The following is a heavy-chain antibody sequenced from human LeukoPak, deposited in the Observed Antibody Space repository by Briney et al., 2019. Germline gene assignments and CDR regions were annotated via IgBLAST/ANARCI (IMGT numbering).Heavy chain of an antibody. J-gene: IGHJ6*02. D-gene: IGHD6-19*01. Sequence: PGGSLRLSCAASGLTVRTNYMHWVRQSPGKGLEWVSVISTAGQTYYADSVKARFIVSRDTSNNTLSLQMNNLRVDDTAVYYCARERLGLDVWGRGTTVTVSS. CDR2: ISTAGQT. CDR3: ARERLGLDV. CDR1: GLTVRTNY. V-gene: IGHV3-66*01.